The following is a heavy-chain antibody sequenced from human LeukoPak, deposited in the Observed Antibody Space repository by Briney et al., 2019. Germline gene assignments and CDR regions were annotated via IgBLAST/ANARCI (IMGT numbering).Heavy chain of an antibody. D-gene: IGHD3-22*01. V-gene: IGHV3-7*01. J-gene: IGHJ4*02. CDR2: IKQDGSEK. Sequence: GGSLRLSCAASGFTFSSYWMSWVRQAPGKGLEWVANIKQDGSEKYYVDSVKGRFTISRDNARNSLYLQMNSLRAEDTAVYYCKSTYYYDSSGYYRTFDYWGQGTLVTVSS. CDR1: GFTFSSYW. CDR3: KSTYYYDSSGYYRTFDY.